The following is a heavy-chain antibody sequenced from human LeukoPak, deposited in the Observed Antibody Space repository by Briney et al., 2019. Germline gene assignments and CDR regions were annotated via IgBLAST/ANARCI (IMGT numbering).Heavy chain of an antibody. V-gene: IGHV3-15*01. D-gene: IGHD6-25*01. CDR3: TTDLPGSSDDY. Sequence: GGSLRLSCAASGFTFSNAWMTWVRQAPGKGLEWVGRIKSKFDGGTKDYPTPVKGRFTISRDDSKTTLYLQMNSLKTEDTAVYYCTTDLPGSSDDYWGQGTLVTVSS. J-gene: IGHJ4*02. CDR1: GFTFSNAW. CDR2: IKSKFDGGTK.